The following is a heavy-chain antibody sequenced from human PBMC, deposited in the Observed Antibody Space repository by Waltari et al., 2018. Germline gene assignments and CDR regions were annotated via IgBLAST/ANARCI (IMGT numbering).Heavy chain of an antibody. V-gene: IGHV4-59*12. D-gene: IGHD5-12*01. Sequence: QVQLQESGPGLVKPSETLSLNCNVSGGSIRSFYWSWIRQPPGKGLEWIGYIYYSGTNSYNPALKSRVTISLDMSRNQFSLKLSSVTAADTAIYYCARSVYDYRASFDYWGQGNMVTVSS. CDR3: ARSVYDYRASFDY. CDR1: GGSIRSFY. J-gene: IGHJ4*02. CDR2: IYYSGTN.